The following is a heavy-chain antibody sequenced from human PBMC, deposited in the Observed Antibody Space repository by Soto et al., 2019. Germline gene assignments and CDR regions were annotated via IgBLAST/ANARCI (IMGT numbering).Heavy chain of an antibody. J-gene: IGHJ1*01. Sequence: QLQESGPGLVKPSETLSLTCTVSGGSFTITNYFWGWIRQPPGKGLEWIGYMYYNGNTFYSPSLKSRVTMSVDTSKRQFSLDLSSVTAADTAMYYCARLQIYDSRAAPTPIFHPWGLGAMVTVSS. CDR1: GGSFTITNYF. V-gene: IGHV4-39*01. CDR2: MYYNGNT. D-gene: IGHD3-22*01. CDR3: ARLQIYDSRAAPTPIFHP.